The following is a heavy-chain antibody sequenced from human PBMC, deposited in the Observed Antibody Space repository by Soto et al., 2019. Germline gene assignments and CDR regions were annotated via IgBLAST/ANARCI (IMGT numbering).Heavy chain of an antibody. Sequence: ASVKVSCKASGYTFTSYAMHWVRQAPGQRLEWMGWINAGNGNTKYSQKFQGRVTITRDTSASTAYMELSSLRSEVTAVYYCARGPLYTENDRMDVWGQGTTVTVSS. J-gene: IGHJ6*02. CDR3: ARGPLYTENDRMDV. D-gene: IGHD1-1*01. CDR2: INAGNGNT. V-gene: IGHV1-3*01. CDR1: GYTFTSYA.